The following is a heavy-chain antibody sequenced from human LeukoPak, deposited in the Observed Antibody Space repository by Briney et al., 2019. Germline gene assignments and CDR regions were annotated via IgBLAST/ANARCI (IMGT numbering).Heavy chain of an antibody. CDR1: GFTFSNYW. CDR3: ASDPHHASRMDV. CDR2: IKQDASEQ. V-gene: IGHV3-7*01. Sequence: GGSLRLSCAAYGFTFSNYWMNWVRQAPGKGLEWVANIKQDASEQYYVDSGKGRFTISRDNAKNSLYLQMNSLRAEDTAVYYCASDPHHASRMDVWGQGTTVTVSS. J-gene: IGHJ6*02. D-gene: IGHD1-14*01.